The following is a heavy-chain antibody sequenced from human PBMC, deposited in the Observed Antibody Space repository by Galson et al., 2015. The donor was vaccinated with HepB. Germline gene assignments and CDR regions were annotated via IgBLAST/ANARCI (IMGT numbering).Heavy chain of an antibody. Sequence: SLRLSCAASGFTFSNAWMTWVRQAPGKGLEWVGRIKSKTDGGTTYYADSVKGRFTISRDNSKNTLYLQMNSLRAEDTAVYYCAKDPRRPPPDYWGQGTLVTVSS. V-gene: IGHV3-15*01. CDR1: GFTFSNAW. J-gene: IGHJ4*02. CDR2: IKSKTDGGTT. CDR3: AKDPRRPPPDY.